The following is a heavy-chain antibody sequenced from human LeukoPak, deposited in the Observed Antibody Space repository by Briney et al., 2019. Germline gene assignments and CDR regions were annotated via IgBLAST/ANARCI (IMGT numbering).Heavy chain of an antibody. Sequence: GGSLRLSCAASGFTFDDYAMHWVRQAPGKGLEWVSGISWNSGSVGYADSVKGRFTISRDNAKNSLYLQMNSLRAEDTALYHCARDSGRYYGSGSYSPFDYWGQGTLVTVSS. D-gene: IGHD3-10*01. CDR1: GFTFDDYA. J-gene: IGHJ4*02. CDR3: ARDSGRYYGSGSYSPFDY. CDR2: ISWNSGSV. V-gene: IGHV3-9*01.